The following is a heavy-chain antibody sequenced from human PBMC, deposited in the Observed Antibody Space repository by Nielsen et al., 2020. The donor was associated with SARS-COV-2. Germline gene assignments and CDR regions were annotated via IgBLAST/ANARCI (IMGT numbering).Heavy chain of an antibody. D-gene: IGHD2-2*02. V-gene: IGHV4-34*01. CDR2: INHSGST. CDR3: ARVGYCSSTSCYNWGGNWFDP. J-gene: IGHJ5*02. CDR1: GGSFSGYY. Sequence: SETLSLTCAVYGGSFSGYYWSWIRQPPGKGLEWIGEINHSGSTNYNPSLKSRVTISVDTSKNQFSLKLSSVTAADTAVYYCARVGYCSSTSCYNWGGNWFDPWGQGTLVTVSS.